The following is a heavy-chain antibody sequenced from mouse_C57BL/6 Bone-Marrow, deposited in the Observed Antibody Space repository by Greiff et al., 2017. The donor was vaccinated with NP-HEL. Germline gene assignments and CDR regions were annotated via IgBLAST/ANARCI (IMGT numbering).Heavy chain of an antibody. CDR1: GFTFSNYW. CDR2: IRLKSDNYAT. Sequence: EVKVEESGGGLVQPGGSMKLSCVASGFTFSNYWMNWVRQSPEKGLEWDAQIRLKSDNYATHYAESVKGRFTISRDDSKSSVYLQMNNLRAEDTGIYYCTGLPLAWFAYWGQGTLVTVSA. CDR3: TGLPLAWFAY. V-gene: IGHV6-3*01. J-gene: IGHJ3*01. D-gene: IGHD2-10*02.